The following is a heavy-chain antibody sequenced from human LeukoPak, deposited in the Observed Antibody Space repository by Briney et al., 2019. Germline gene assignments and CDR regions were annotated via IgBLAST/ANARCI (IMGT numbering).Heavy chain of an antibody. D-gene: IGHD3-16*01. CDR1: GFTVSGNY. CDR3: AERRVLDASFDY. V-gene: IGHV3-66*02. Sequence: QPGGSLRLSCAASGFTVSGNYMSWVRQAPGKGLEWVPVIYSSDNTYYIDSVKGRFTISRDNSKNTLYLQMNSLRAEDTAVYYCAERRVLDASFDYWGQGTLVTVSS. J-gene: IGHJ4*02. CDR2: IYSSDNT.